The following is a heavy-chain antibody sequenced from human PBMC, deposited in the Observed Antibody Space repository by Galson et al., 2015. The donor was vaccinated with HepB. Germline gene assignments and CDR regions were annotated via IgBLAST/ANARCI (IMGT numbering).Heavy chain of an antibody. V-gene: IGHV1-18*01. CDR2: ISAYNGNT. CDR1: CYTFTSYG. D-gene: IGHD3-3*01. CDR3: ARDGPTPGYDFWSGNRASNWFDP. J-gene: IGHJ5*02. Sequence: SCKASCYTFTSYGISWVRQAPGQGLEWMGWISAYNGNTNYAQKLQGRVTMTTDTSTSTAYMELRSLRSDDTAVYYCARDGPTPGYDFWSGNRASNWFDPWGQGTLVTVSS.